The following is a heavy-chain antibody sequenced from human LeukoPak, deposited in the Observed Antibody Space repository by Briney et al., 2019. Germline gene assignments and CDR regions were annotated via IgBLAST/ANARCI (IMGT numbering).Heavy chain of an antibody. CDR2: IIPIFGTA. CDR3: ARDVDTAKVTEPDAFDI. D-gene: IGHD5-18*01. CDR1: GGTFSSYA. V-gene: IGHV1-69*13. J-gene: IGHJ3*02. Sequence: SVKVSCKASGGTFSSYAISWVRQAPGQGLEWMGGIIPIFGTANYAQKFQGRVTITADESTSTAYMELSSLRSEDAAVYYCARDVDTAKVTEPDAFDIWGQGTMVTVSS.